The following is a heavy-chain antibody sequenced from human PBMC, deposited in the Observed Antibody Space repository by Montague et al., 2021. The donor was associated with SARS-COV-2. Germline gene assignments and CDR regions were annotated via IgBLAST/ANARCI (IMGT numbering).Heavy chain of an antibody. CDR1: GGSISSYY. Sequence: SETLSLTCTVSGGSISSYYWSWIRQPPGKGLEWIGYIYYSGSTNYNPSLKSRVTISVDTSKNQFSLKLSSVTAADTAVYYCGRHKTRDYRCSWWFGNYYFDSWGQGILVAVSS. V-gene: IGHV4-59*08. CDR3: GRHKTRDYRCSWWFGNYYFDS. CDR2: IYYSGST. D-gene: IGHD2-15*01. J-gene: IGHJ4*02.